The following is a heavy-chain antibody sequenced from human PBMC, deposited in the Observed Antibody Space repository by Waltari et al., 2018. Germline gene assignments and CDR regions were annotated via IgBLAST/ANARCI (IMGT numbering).Heavy chain of an antibody. CDR2: ISHSYNTI. D-gene: IGHD4-17*01. V-gene: IGHV3-11*04. CDR3: ARLYGDYFDY. Sequence: QVQLVESGGGLVKPGGSLRLSCAASGFNFNDYYMSWLRQAPGQGLEWVSYISHSYNTIFYADSVKGRFTISRDNIKNSLYLQMNSLRPEDTAVYYCARLYGDYFDYWGQGALVTVSS. J-gene: IGHJ4*02. CDR1: GFNFNDYY.